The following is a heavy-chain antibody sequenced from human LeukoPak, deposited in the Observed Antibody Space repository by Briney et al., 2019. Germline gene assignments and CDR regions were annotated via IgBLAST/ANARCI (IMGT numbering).Heavy chain of an antibody. V-gene: IGHV3-64*01. CDR3: SRAPSVDTDMDY. CDR1: GFTFSSYA. J-gene: IGHJ4*02. CDR2: ISSNGGST. D-gene: IGHD5-18*01. Sequence: GGSLRLSCAASGFTFSSYAMHWVRQAPGKGLEYVSAISSNGGSTYYANSVKGRFTISRDNSKNTLYLQMGSLRAEDMAVYYCSRAPSVDTDMDYWVMGTLV.